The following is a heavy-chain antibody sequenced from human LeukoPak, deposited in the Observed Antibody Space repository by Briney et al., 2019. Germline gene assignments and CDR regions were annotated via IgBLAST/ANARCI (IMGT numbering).Heavy chain of an antibody. V-gene: IGHV7-4-1*02. D-gene: IGHD2-15*01. CDR2: INTNTGNP. Sequence: ASVKVSCKASGYTFTSYAVNWVRQAPGQGLEWMGWINTNTGNPTYAQGFTGRFVFSLDTSVSTAYLQISSLKAEDTAVYYCARGLPCSGGSCYDYWGQGTLVTVSS. CDR3: ARGLPCSGGSCYDY. J-gene: IGHJ4*02. CDR1: GYTFTSYA.